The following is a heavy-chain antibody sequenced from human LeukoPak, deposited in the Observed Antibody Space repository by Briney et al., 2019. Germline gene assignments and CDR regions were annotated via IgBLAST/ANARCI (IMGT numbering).Heavy chain of an antibody. Sequence: GESLKFSCKGSGYSFTSYWISWVRQMPGKGLEWMGRIDPSDSYTNYSPSFQGHVTISADKSISTAYLQWSSLKASDTAMYYCASQCSGGSCYNDAAFDIWGQGTMVTVSS. CDR1: GYSFTSYW. D-gene: IGHD2-15*01. J-gene: IGHJ3*02. V-gene: IGHV5-10-1*01. CDR3: ASQCSGGSCYNDAAFDI. CDR2: IDPSDSYT.